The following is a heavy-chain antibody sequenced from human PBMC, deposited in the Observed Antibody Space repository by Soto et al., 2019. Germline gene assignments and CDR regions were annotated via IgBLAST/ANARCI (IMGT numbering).Heavy chain of an antibody. CDR3: ARVQLVRNYYYYMDV. J-gene: IGHJ6*03. CDR1: GGSISSYY. CDR2: IYYSGST. Sequence: SETLSLTCTVSGGSISSYYWSWIRQPPGKGLEWIGYIYYSGSTNYNPSLKSRVTISVDTSKNQFSLKLSSVTAADTAVYYCARVQLVRNYYYYMDVWGKGTTVTVSS. V-gene: IGHV4-59*01. D-gene: IGHD6-6*01.